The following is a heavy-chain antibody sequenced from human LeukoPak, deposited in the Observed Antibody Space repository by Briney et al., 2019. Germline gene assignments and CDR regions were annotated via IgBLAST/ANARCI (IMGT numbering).Heavy chain of an antibody. Sequence: SETLSLTCTVSGYSISSGYYWAWIRQPPGKGLEWIGGIYHSGSTYYNPSLKSRVTLSVDTSKYQFSLKLSSVTAADTAVYYCARGGRWLISDAFNIWGQGTVVTVSS. D-gene: IGHD3-22*01. CDR1: GYSISSGYY. V-gene: IGHV4-38-2*02. CDR2: IYHSGST. J-gene: IGHJ3*02. CDR3: ARGGRWLISDAFNI.